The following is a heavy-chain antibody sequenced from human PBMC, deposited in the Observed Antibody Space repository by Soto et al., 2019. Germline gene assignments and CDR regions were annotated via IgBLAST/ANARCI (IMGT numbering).Heavy chain of an antibody. CDR2: ISGTGRST. D-gene: IGHD1-1*01. Sequence: GGSLRLSCAASGFTFTSYALSWVRQAPGKGLEWVSVISGTGRSTYYAESVKGRFTISRDNSKNSLYLEMNTLRADDSGLYYCARGPRVSSTGTGAHWGRGTLVTVSS. CDR3: ARGPRVSSTGTGAH. CDR1: GFTFTSYA. V-gene: IGHV3-23*01. J-gene: IGHJ4*02.